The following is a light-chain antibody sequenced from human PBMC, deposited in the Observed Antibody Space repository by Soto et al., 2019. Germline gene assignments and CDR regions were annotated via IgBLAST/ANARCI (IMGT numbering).Light chain of an antibody. CDR1: SSNIGSNY. V-gene: IGLV1-47*01. J-gene: IGLJ2*01. CDR2: ANG. CDR3: ATWDDSLRGVL. Sequence: QAVVTQPPSASGTPGQRVTISCSGGSSNIGSNYAYWYRQLPGTAPKLVIYANGQRPSGVPDRFSGSKSGTSASLAISGLRSEDESDYYWATWDDSLRGVLFGGGTKLTVL.